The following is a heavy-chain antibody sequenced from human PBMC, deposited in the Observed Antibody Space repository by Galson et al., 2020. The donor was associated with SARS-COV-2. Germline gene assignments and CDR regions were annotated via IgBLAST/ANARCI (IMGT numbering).Heavy chain of an antibody. CDR1: GFTFSSYG. CDR3: AKSSQYLPTRGYFDY. Sequence: GESLKISCAASGFTFSSYGMHWVRQAPGKGLEWVAVISYDGGNKYYADSVKGRFTISRDNSKNTLYLQMNSLRAEDTAVYYCAKSSQYLPTRGYFDYWGQGTLVTVSS. J-gene: IGHJ4*02. V-gene: IGHV3-30*18. D-gene: IGHD2-2*01. CDR2: ISYDGGNK.